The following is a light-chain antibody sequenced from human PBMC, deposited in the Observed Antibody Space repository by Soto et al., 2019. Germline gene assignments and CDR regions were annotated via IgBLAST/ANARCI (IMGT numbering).Light chain of an antibody. J-gene: IGLJ2*01. CDR2: DVS. V-gene: IGLV2-14*01. CDR3: SSYTSSSTRV. Sequence: QLVLTQPASVSGSPGQSITISCTGTSSDVGGYNYVSWYQQPPGKAPNLMIYDVSNRPSGVSNRFSGSKSGNTASLTISVLQDEDEADYYCSSYTSSSTRVFGGGTKLTVL. CDR1: SSDVGGYNY.